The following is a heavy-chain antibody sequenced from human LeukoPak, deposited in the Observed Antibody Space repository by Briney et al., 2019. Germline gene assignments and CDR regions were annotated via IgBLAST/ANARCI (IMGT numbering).Heavy chain of an antibody. V-gene: IGHV4-4*07. D-gene: IGHD6-25*01. CDR1: GGSISSYY. CDR3: AREGGDPRWLDP. Sequence: PSETLSLTCSVSGGSISSYYWTWIRQSAGKGLEWIGRINTSGSTNYNPSLRSRVTMSVNTSKNQFSLNLTSVTAADTAVYSCAREGGDPRWLDPWGQGTLVTVSS. J-gene: IGHJ5*02. CDR2: INTSGST.